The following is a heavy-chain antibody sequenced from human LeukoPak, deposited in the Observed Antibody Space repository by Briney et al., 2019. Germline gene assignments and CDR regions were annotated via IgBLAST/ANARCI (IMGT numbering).Heavy chain of an antibody. CDR3: ARHVVDDYSGYWFDP. J-gene: IGHJ5*02. CDR2: IDPSDSYT. Sequence: PGESLKIPCKGSGYSFTSYWISWVRQMPGKGLEWMGRIDPSDSYTNYSPSFQGHVTISADKSISTAYLQWSSLKASDTAMYYCARHVVDDYSGYWFDPWGQGTLVTVSS. D-gene: IGHD5-12*01. CDR1: GYSFTSYW. V-gene: IGHV5-10-1*01.